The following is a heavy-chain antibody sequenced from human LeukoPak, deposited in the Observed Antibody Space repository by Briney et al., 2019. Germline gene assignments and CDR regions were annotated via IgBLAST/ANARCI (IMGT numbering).Heavy chain of an antibody. CDR1: GGSISSSSYY. V-gene: IGHV4-39*01. CDR2: IYYSGST. D-gene: IGHD3-16*02. CDR3: AILRLGELSLYPNAFDI. Sequence: SETLSLTCTVSGGSISSSSYYWGWIRQPPGKGLEWIGSIYYSGSTYYNPSLKSRVTISVDTSKNLFSLKLSSVTAAGTAVYYCAILRLGELSLYPNAFDIWGQGTMVTVSS. J-gene: IGHJ3*02.